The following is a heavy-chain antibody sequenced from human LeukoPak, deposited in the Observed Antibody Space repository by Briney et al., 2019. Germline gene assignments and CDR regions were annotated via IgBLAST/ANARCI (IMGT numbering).Heavy chain of an antibody. CDR1: GFTFSDYY. CDR2: ISSSGSAI. V-gene: IGHV3-11*04. D-gene: IGHD4-23*01. J-gene: IGHJ3*02. Sequence: GGSLRLSCAASGFTFSDYYMSWIRQAPGKGLEWVSYISSSGSAIFYADSVKGRFTISRDNAENSLYLQMNSLRAEDTAVYYCARDNSPLDAFDIWGQGTMVTVSS. CDR3: ARDNSPLDAFDI.